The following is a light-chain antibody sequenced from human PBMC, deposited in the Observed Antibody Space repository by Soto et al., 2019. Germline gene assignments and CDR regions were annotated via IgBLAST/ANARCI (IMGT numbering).Light chain of an antibody. CDR3: CSYTSSSTPWV. CDR2: DVS. Sequence: QSDLTQPASVSGSPGQSITIPCTGTSSDVGGYNYVSWYQQHPGKAPKLMIYDVSDRPSGVSNRFSASKSGNTASLTISGLQAEDEADYYCCSYTSSSTPWVFGTGTKVTVL. CDR1: SSDVGGYNY. V-gene: IGLV2-14*03. J-gene: IGLJ1*01.